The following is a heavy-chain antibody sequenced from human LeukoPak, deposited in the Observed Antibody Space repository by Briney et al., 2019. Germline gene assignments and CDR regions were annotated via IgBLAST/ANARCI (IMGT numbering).Heavy chain of an antibody. J-gene: IGHJ5*02. Sequence: SVRVSCKASGGTFSSYAISWVRQAPGQGLEWMGGIIPIFGTANYAQKFQGRVTITTDESTSTAYMELSSLRSEDTAVYYCARTYYDSSGYTNWFDPWGQGTLVTVSS. CDR3: ARTYYDSSGYTNWFDP. CDR2: IIPIFGTA. D-gene: IGHD3-22*01. CDR1: GGTFSSYA. V-gene: IGHV1-69*05.